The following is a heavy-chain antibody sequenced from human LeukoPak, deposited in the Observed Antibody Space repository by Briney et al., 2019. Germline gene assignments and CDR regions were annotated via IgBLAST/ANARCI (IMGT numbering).Heavy chain of an antibody. CDR1: GFTFSNYG. CDR3: AKWGDYVVLTGYYVSDY. CDR2: ITGSGGNT. J-gene: IGHJ4*02. V-gene: IGHV3-23*01. Sequence: PGASLRLSCAACGFTFSNYGMSWDRQAPGKGLEWVSAITGSGGNTYYADSVKGRFTISRDNSKNTVFLQMNSLRAEDTAVYYCAKWGDYVVLTGYYVSDYWGQGTLVTVSS. D-gene: IGHD3-9*01.